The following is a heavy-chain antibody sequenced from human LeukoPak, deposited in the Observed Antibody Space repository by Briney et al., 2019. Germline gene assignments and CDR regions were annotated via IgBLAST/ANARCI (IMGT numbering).Heavy chain of an antibody. V-gene: IGHV1-18*01. CDR2: ISAYNGNT. CDR3: ARGSSLDYGDYKGMDV. CDR1: GYTFTSYG. Sequence: ASVKVSCKASGYTFTSYGISWVRQAPGQGLEWMGWISAYNGNTNYAQKLQGRVTMTTDTSTSTAYMELRSLRSDDTAVYYCARGSSLDYGDYKGMDVWGQGTTVTVSS. J-gene: IGHJ6*02. D-gene: IGHD4-17*01.